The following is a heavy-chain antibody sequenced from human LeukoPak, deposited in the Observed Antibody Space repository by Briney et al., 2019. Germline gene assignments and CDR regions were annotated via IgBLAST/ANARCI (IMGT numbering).Heavy chain of an antibody. CDR3: ARSLGNIPYYFDY. D-gene: IGHD1/OR15-1a*01. J-gene: IGHJ4*02. Sequence: ASVKVSCKASGGTFSSYAISWVRQAPGQGLEWMGGIIPIFGTANYAQKFQGRVTITADKSTGTAYMELSSLRSEDTAVYYCARSLGNIPYYFDYWGQGTLVTVSS. V-gene: IGHV1-69*06. CDR1: GGTFSSYA. CDR2: IIPIFGTA.